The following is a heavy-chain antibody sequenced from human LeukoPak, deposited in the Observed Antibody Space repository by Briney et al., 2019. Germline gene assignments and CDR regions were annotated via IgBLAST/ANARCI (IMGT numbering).Heavy chain of an antibody. J-gene: IGHJ3*02. Sequence: PGGSLRLSCAASGFTFSSYWMHWVRQAPGKGLVWVSRISSDGSSTSYADSVKRRFTISRDNAKNTLYLQMNSLRAEDTAVYHCARTTGSKNAFDIWGQGTIVTVSS. CDR2: ISSDGSST. V-gene: IGHV3-74*01. CDR1: GFTFSSYW. CDR3: ARTTGSKNAFDI. D-gene: IGHD1-26*01.